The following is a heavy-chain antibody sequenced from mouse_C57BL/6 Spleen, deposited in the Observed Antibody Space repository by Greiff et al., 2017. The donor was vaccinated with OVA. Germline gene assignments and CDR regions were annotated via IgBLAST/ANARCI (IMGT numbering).Heavy chain of an antibody. Sequence: VQLQQSGPELVKPGASVKISCKASGYTFTDYYMNWVKQSHGKSLEWIGDINPNNGGTSYNQKFKGKATLTVDKSSSTAYMELRRLTSEDAAVYYCARNNWDAYWGQGTTLTVSS. CDR1: GYTFTDYY. D-gene: IGHD4-1*01. J-gene: IGHJ2*01. CDR3: ARNNWDAY. V-gene: IGHV1-26*01. CDR2: INPNNGGT.